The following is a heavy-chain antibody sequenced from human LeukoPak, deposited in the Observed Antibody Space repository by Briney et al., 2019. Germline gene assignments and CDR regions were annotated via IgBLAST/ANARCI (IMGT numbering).Heavy chain of an antibody. Sequence: GGSLRLSCAASGFTFSSYAMSWVRQAPGKGLEWVSAISGSGGSTYYADSVKGRFTISRDNSKNTLDLQMNSLRAEDTAVYYCAKDGSSWYEDRMSYYWGQGTLVTVSS. CDR1: GFTFSSYA. CDR3: AKDGSSWYEDRMSYY. V-gene: IGHV3-23*01. D-gene: IGHD6-13*01. J-gene: IGHJ4*02. CDR2: ISGSGGST.